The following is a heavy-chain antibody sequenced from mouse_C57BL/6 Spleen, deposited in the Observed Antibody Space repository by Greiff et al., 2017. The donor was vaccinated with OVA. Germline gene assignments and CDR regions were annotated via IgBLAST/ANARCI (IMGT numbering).Heavy chain of an antibody. Sequence: QVQLQQSGAELVRPGASVKLSCKASGYTFTDYYINWVKQRPGQGLEWIARIYPGSGNTYYNEKFKGKATLTAETSSIPSYMPLSSLTSEDSAVYFCARSPYDYDGDDAMDYWGQGTSVTVSS. CDR2: IYPGSGNT. V-gene: IGHV1-76*01. CDR3: ARSPYDYDGDDAMDY. D-gene: IGHD2-4*01. J-gene: IGHJ4*01. CDR1: GYTFTDYY.